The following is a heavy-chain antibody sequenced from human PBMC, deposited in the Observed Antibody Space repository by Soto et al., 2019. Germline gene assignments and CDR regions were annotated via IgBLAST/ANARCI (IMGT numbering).Heavy chain of an antibody. CDR2: IYYSGST. CDR3: ARHTPAISISDH. D-gene: IGHD2-15*01. Sequence: SETMSVTWTVAGGSISSSSGYWGWINKPPGKGLEWIGSIYYSGSTYYNPSLKSRVTISVDTSKNQFSLKLSSVTAADTALYYCARHTPAISISDHWGQGTLVTVSS. J-gene: IGHJ4*02. V-gene: IGHV4-39*01. CDR1: GGSISSSSGY.